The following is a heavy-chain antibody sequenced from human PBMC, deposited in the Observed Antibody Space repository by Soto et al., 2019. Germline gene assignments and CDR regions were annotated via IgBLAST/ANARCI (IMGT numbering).Heavy chain of an antibody. Sequence: GGSLRLSCAASGFTFSSYSMNWVRQAPGKGLEWVSSISSSSSYIYYADSVKGRFTISRDNAKNSLYLQMNSLRAEDTAVYYCARDEYSSGFFDYWGQGTLVTVSS. J-gene: IGHJ4*02. CDR1: GFTFSSYS. D-gene: IGHD6-19*01. CDR3: ARDEYSSGFFDY. V-gene: IGHV3-21*01. CDR2: ISSSSSYI.